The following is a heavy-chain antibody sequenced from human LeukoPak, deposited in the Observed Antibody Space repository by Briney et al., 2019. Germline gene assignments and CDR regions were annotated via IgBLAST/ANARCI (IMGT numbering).Heavy chain of an antibody. CDR1: GFTFSSYA. Sequence: GGSLRLSCAASGFTFSSYAMSWDRQAPGKGLEWVSAISGSGGSTYYADSVKGRFTISRDNSKNTLYVQMNSLRAEDTAVYYCAKVGDGHCSSTSCYGWFDPWGQGTLVTVSS. D-gene: IGHD2-2*01. CDR3: AKVGDGHCSSTSCYGWFDP. CDR2: ISGSGGST. V-gene: IGHV3-23*01. J-gene: IGHJ5*02.